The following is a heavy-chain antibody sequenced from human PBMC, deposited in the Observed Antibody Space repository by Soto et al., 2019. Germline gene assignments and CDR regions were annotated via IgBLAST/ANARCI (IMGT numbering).Heavy chain of an antibody. D-gene: IGHD2-2*02. CDR1: GYTFTSYY. Sequence: ASVEVSCKASGYTFTSYYMQWVRQAPGQGLEGMGIINTSGGSTSYAQKFQGRVTMTRDTSTSTVYMELSSLRSEDTAVYYCARVRVYCTSTSCYTFRALSRHYFSGMGVWGQGTTVTVSS. V-gene: IGHV1-46*01. CDR2: INTSGGST. J-gene: IGHJ6*02. CDR3: ARVRVYCTSTSCYTFRALSRHYFSGMGV.